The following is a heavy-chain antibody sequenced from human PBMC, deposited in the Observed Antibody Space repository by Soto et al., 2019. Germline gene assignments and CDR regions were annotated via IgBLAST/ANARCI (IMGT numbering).Heavy chain of an antibody. J-gene: IGHJ6*02. CDR1: GYTFTSYD. CDR2: MNPNSGGT. D-gene: IGHD6-13*01. V-gene: IGHV1-2*04. Sequence: ASVKVSCKASGYTFTSYDINWVRQATGQGLEWMGWMNPNSGGTNYAQKFQGWVTMTRDTSISTAYMELSRLRSDDTAMYYCARASAAGPYYYYYGMDVWGQGTTVTVSS. CDR3: ARASAAGPYYYYYGMDV.